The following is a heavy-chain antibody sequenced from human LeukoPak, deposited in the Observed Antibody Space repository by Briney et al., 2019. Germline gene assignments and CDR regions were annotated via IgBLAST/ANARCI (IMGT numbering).Heavy chain of an antibody. D-gene: IGHD3-16*02. CDR2: FDPEDGET. Sequence: GASVKVSCKVSGYTLTELSMHWVRQAPGKGPEWMGGFDPEDGETIYAQKFQGRVTMTEDTSTDTAYMELSSLRSEDTAVYYCATGGLGYDYVWGSYRPPNFDYWGQGTLVTVSS. J-gene: IGHJ4*02. CDR3: ATGGLGYDYVWGSYRPPNFDY. V-gene: IGHV1-24*01. CDR1: GYTLTELS.